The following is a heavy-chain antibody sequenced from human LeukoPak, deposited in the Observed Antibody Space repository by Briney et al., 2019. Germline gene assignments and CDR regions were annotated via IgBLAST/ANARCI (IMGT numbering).Heavy chain of an antibody. CDR3: AKEWELTY. V-gene: IGHV3-30*02. Sequence: GGSLRLSCAASGFTVSSNYMSWVRQAPGKGLEWVAFIRYDGSNKFYADSVKGRFTISRDNPRNTLYLQMNSLRAEDTAMYHCAKEWELTYWGQGPLVTVSS. D-gene: IGHD1-26*01. J-gene: IGHJ1*01. CDR2: IRYDGSNK. CDR1: GFTVSSNY.